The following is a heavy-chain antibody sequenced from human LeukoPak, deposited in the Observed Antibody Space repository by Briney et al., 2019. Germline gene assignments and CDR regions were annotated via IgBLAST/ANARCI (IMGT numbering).Heavy chain of an antibody. CDR3: TRAGGRNWFDP. D-gene: IGHD1-26*01. CDR1: GFIFSDYY. J-gene: IGHJ5*02. Sequence: GGSLRLSCAASGFIFSDYYMSWIRQAPGKGLEWVGFIRSKAYGGTTEYAASVKGRFTISRDDSKSIAYLQMNSLKTEDTAVYYCTRAGGRNWFDPWGQGTLVTVSS. CDR2: IRSKAYGGTT. V-gene: IGHV3-49*03.